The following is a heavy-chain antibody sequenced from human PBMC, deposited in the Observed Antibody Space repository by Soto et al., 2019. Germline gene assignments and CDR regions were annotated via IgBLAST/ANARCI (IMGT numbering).Heavy chain of an antibody. D-gene: IGHD2-15*01. CDR1: GGSISSGGYY. CDR2: IYYSGST. V-gene: IGHV4-31*03. CDR3: ARGRIVVVVAATPGPNWFDP. J-gene: IGHJ5*02. Sequence: SETLSLTCTVSGGSISSGGYYWSWIRQHPGKGLEWIGYIYYSGSTYYNPSLKSRVTISVDTSKNQFSLKLSSVTAADTAVYYCARGRIVVVVAATPGPNWFDPWGQGTLVTVSS.